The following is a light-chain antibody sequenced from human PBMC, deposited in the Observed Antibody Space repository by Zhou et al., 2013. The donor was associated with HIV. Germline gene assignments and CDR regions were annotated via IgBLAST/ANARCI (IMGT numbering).Light chain of an antibody. V-gene: IGKV1-9*01. Sequence: DIQMTQSPSTLSASVGDRVTITCRASQGISSYLAWYQQKPGKAPKLLIYAASTLQSGVPSRFSGSGSGTEFTLTISSLQPEDFATYYCQQLNSYPSYTFGQGTKLEIK. CDR3: QQLNSYPSYT. CDR2: AAS. CDR1: QGISSY. J-gene: IGKJ2*01.